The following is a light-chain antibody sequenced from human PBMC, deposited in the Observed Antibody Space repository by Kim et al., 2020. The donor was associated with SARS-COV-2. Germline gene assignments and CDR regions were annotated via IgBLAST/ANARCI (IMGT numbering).Light chain of an antibody. Sequence: GDRVTINSRASQAIGRYLAWYQQNPLNAPRLLIYAAFTLQNAVPSRFGGSGSGTEFTLTISSLQHEDFATYYCQQAHTYPLTFGPGTKV. CDR2: AAF. V-gene: IGKV1-9*01. J-gene: IGKJ3*01. CDR3: QQAHTYPLT. CDR1: QAIGRY.